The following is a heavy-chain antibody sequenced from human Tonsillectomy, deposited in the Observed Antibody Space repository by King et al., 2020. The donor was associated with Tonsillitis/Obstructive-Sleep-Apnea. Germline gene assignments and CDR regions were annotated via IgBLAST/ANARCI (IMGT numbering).Heavy chain of an antibody. Sequence: QLVQSGAEVKKPGSSVKVSCKASGGTFSSYAISWVRQAPGQGLEWMGRIIPILGIANYAQKFQGRVTITAEKSTSTAYMELSSRRSEETAVYYCARDRIAVAGTPNYYYYYMDVWGKGTTVTVSS. D-gene: IGHD6-19*01. CDR3: ARDRIAVAGTPNYYYYYMDV. CDR1: GGTFSSYA. CDR2: IIPILGIA. V-gene: IGHV1-69*09. J-gene: IGHJ6*03.